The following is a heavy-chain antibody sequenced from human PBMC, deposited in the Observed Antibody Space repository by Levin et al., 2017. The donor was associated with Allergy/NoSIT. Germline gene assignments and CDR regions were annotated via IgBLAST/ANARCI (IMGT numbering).Heavy chain of an antibody. V-gene: IGHV4-4*07. CDR1: GGSMSGYY. D-gene: IGHD6-19*01. Sequence: SETLSLTCSVSGGSMSGYYWSWIRQPAGKGLEWIGRVYTRGSTDYSPSLKSRVTMSVDTSKNQFSLMLSSVTAADTAVYFCVRGPVGSGNAFDYWGQGPLVTVSS. CDR2: VYTRGST. CDR3: VRGPVGSGNAFDY. J-gene: IGHJ4*02.